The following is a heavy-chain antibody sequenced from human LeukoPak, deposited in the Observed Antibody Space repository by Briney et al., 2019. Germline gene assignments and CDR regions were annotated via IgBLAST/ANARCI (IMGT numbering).Heavy chain of an antibody. D-gene: IGHD3-10*01. CDR2: INPNSGGT. CDR3: ATEDGELLGHDAFDI. Sequence: ASVKVSCKASGYTFTGYYMHWVRQAPGQGLEWMGWINPNSGGTNHAQKLQGRVTMTRDTSISTAYMELSRLTSDDTAVYYCATEDGELLGHDAFDIWGQGTMVTVSS. V-gene: IGHV1-2*02. J-gene: IGHJ3*02. CDR1: GYTFTGYY.